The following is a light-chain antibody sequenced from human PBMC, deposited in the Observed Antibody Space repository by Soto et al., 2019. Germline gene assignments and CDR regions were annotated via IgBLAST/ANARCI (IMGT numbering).Light chain of an antibody. J-gene: IGKJ1*01. V-gene: IGKV3D-20*01. CDR2: DAS. CDR1: QSISNR. CDR3: QQYGSSPWT. Sequence: DIQMTQSPSTLSASVGDGVTITCRASQSISNRLAWYQQKPGLAPRLLIYDASRRATGIPDRFSGSGSGTDFILSISRLEPEDFAVYYCQQYGSSPWTFGQGTKVDIK.